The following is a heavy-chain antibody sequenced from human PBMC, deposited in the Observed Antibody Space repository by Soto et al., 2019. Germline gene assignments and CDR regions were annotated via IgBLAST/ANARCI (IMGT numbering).Heavy chain of an antibody. D-gene: IGHD6-19*01. Sequence: QVTLKESGPVLVKPTETLTLRCTVSGLSITDSEMGVSWIRQPPGQPLEWLAHIASSGEKSYRTFLKSRLAISKDTSQSQIVLTMTNMDPADTATYYCARRHLAVAVSPWFDPWGQGIPVTVSS. CDR2: IASSGEK. CDR1: GLSITDSEMG. V-gene: IGHV2-26*01. CDR3: ARRHLAVAVSPWFDP. J-gene: IGHJ5*02.